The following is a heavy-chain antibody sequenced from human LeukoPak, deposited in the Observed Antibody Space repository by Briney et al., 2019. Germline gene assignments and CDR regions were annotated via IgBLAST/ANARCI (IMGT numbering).Heavy chain of an antibody. J-gene: IGHJ4*02. CDR3: ARVGVTAATADY. D-gene: IGHD6-25*01. CDR2: INPRGGST. V-gene: IGHV1-46*01. Sequence: ASVKVSCKASGYTFTSYYMHWMRQAPGQGPEWMGIINPRGGSTDYSQKFQDRVTMSSDTSTSTVYMELSSLRSEDTAVYFRARVGVTAATADYWGQGTLVTVSS. CDR1: GYTFTSYY.